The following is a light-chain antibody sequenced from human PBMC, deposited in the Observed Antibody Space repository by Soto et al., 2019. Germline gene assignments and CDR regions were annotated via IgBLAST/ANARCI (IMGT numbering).Light chain of an antibody. CDR1: QSVSSTY. CDR2: DAS. Sequence: EVVLTQSPGTLSLSPGERARLSCRASQSVSSTYIAWYQQKPGQAPRLLIYDASDRATGIPARFSGSGSGTDFTLTISSLEPEDFAVYYCQQCGTFGQGTKVDIK. CDR3: QQCGT. J-gene: IGKJ1*01. V-gene: IGKV3-11*01.